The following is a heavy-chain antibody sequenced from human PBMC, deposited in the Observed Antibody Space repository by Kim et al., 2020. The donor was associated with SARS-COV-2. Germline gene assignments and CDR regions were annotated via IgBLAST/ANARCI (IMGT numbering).Heavy chain of an antibody. J-gene: IGHJ4*02. Sequence: TSLKTRLTISKETSKNQVVLTMTNMDPVDTATYYCARIRYCSGGDDAFDYWGQGTLVTVSS. CDR3: ARIRYCSGGDDAFDY. D-gene: IGHD2-15*01. V-gene: IGHV2-70*01.